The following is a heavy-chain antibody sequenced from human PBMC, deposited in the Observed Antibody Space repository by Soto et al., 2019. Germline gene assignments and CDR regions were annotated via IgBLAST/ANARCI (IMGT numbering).Heavy chain of an antibody. D-gene: IGHD3-22*01. J-gene: IGHJ6*02. CDR1: GGSCSGYY. CDR2: INHSGST. V-gene: IGHV4-34*01. CDR3: ARTPPITMIVVVPLYGMDV. Sequence: SETLSLTCAVYGGSCSGYYWSWIRQPPGKGLEWIGEINHSGSTNYNPSLKSRVTISVDTSKNQFSLKLSSVTAADTAVYYCARTPPITMIVVVPLYGMDVWGQGTTVTVSS.